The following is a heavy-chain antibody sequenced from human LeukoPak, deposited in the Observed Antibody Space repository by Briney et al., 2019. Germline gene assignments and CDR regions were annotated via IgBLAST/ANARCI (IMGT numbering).Heavy chain of an antibody. D-gene: IGHD2-2*01. CDR1: GGSISSYY. CDR2: NYTSGST. Sequence: SETLSLTCTVSGGSISSYYWSWIRQPPGKGLEWIGYNYTSGSTNYNPSLKSRVTISVDTSKNQFSLKLSSVTAADTAVYYCARQRVVPAALYWFDPWGQGTLVTVSS. V-gene: IGHV4-4*09. J-gene: IGHJ5*02. CDR3: ARQRVVPAALYWFDP.